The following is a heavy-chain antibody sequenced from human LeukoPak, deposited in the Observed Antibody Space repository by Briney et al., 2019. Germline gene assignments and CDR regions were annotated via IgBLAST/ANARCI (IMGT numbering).Heavy chain of an antibody. J-gene: IGHJ6*03. CDR1: GFTFSSYA. V-gene: IGHV3-30*04. CDR3: ARDSYSGSGRHYYYYMDV. Sequence: GGSLRLSCAASGFTFSSYAMYWVRQAPGKGLEWVSLISYDASREYYADSVKGRFTISRDDSKNTLYLQINSLGPEDTAVYYCARDSYSGSGRHYYYYMDVWGKGTTVTVSS. CDR2: ISYDASRE. D-gene: IGHD3-10*01.